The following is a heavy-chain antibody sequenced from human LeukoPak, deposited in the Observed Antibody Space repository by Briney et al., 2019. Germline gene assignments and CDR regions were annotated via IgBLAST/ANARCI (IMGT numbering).Heavy chain of an antibody. CDR1: GFTVSSYY. V-gene: IGHV3-66*01. J-gene: IGHJ4*02. CDR3: ARRQYFAFDC. CDR2: ISSGGDT. Sequence: GGSLRLSCAASGFTVSSYYMSWVRQAPGKGLEWVSVISSGGDTNYADSVKDRFTISRDASKNTLYLQMNSLRAEDTAVYYCARRQYFAFDCWGQGTLVTVSS.